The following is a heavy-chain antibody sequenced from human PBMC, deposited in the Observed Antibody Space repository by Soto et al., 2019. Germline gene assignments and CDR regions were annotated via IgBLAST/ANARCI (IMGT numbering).Heavy chain of an antibody. V-gene: IGHV1-69*02. J-gene: IGHJ4*02. CDR2: IIPILGIA. D-gene: IGHD6-13*01. Sequence: QVQLVQSGAEVKKPGSSVKVSCKASGGTFSSYTISWVRQAPGQGLEWMGRIIPILGIANYAQKFQGRVTITADNPTSTAYMELSSLRSEDTDVYYCATDTSIAAAIINYWGQGTLVTVSS. CDR3: ATDTSIAAAIINY. CDR1: GGTFSSYT.